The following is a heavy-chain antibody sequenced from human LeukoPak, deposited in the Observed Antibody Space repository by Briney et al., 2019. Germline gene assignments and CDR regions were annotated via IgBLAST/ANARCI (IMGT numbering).Heavy chain of an antibody. J-gene: IGHJ4*02. CDR3: VRDLFFAAAEREGDDY. CDR2: ISPNSGGT. D-gene: IGHD6-13*01. Sequence: ASVKVSCKASGYTFTGYYMHWVRQAPGQGLEWMGWISPNSGGTNYAQKFQGRVTMTRDTSISTAYMELSRLRSDDTAVYYCVRDLFFAAAEREGDDYWGQGTLVTVSS. CDR1: GYTFTGYY. V-gene: IGHV1-2*02.